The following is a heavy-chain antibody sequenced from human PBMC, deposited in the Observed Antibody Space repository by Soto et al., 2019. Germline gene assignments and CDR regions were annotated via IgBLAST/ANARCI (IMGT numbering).Heavy chain of an antibody. J-gene: IGHJ4*02. CDR1: VFTFSSYW. CDR2: INSDGSTT. V-gene: IGHV3-74*01. Sequence: EVQLVESGGGSVQPGGSLRLSCAASVFTFSSYWMHWVRQAPGKGLVWVSRINSDGSTTSYADSVKGRFTISRDNAKNTLFLQMNSLRADDTAVYYCVRVGIGKYYFDYWGQGTLVTVSS. CDR3: VRVGIGKYYFDY. D-gene: IGHD2-15*01.